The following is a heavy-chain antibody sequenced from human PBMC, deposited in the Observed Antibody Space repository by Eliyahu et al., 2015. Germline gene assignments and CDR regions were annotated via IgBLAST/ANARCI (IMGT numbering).Heavy chain of an antibody. V-gene: IGHV3-23*01. CDR3: ARGIAAHGSGN. CDR2: MNGSGDKK. CDR1: GFSFSTYA. J-gene: IGHJ4*02. Sequence: EVQLLESGGGVVQPGGSLRLSCAASGFSFSTYAMSWVRQXPGKGLEWISGMNGSGDKKDYADSVKGRFTVFRDNSKNTFYLQMNSLSAQDSALYYCARGIAAHGSGNWGPGTRVIVSS. D-gene: IGHD2-15*01.